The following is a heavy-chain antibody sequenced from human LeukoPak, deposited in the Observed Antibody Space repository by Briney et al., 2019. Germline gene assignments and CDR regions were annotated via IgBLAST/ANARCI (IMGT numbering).Heavy chain of an antibody. Sequence: PGRSLRLSCAASGFTFSSYAMHWVRQAPGKGLEWVAVISYDGSNKYYADSVKGRFTISRDNSKNTLYLQMNSLRAEDTAVYYCARCSSTSCYRGFDPWGQGTLVTVSS. CDR3: ARCSSTSCYRGFDP. V-gene: IGHV3-30-3*01. CDR1: GFTFSSYA. D-gene: IGHD2-2*01. CDR2: ISYDGSNK. J-gene: IGHJ5*02.